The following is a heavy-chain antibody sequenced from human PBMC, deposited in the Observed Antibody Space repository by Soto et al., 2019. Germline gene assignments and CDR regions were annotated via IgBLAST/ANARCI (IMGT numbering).Heavy chain of an antibody. V-gene: IGHV1-8*01. Sequence: GASVKVSCKASRYTFISYDINWVRQATGQGLEWMGWMNPNSGNTGYAQKFQGRITMTRNTSMNTAYMELSSLRSEDTAVYYCARGREVWWNAGPLGLHGLDVWGQGTTVTVSS. CDR2: MNPNSGNT. J-gene: IGHJ6*02. CDR1: RYTFISYD. CDR3: ARGREVWWNAGPLGLHGLDV. D-gene: IGHD3-16*01.